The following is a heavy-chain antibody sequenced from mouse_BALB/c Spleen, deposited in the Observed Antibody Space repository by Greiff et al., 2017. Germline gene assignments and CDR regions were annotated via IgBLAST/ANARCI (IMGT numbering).Heavy chain of an antibody. Sequence: VQLQQPGAELVKPGASVKLSCKASGYTFTSYWMHWVKQRPGQGLEWIGEINPSNGRTNYNEKFKSKATLTVDKSSSTAYMQLSSLTSEDSAVYYCAQATRGRHGDYWGQGTTVTVSS. CDR2: INPSNGRT. J-gene: IGHJ4*01. CDR3: AQATRGRHGDY. D-gene: IGHD1-1*01. V-gene: IGHV1S81*02. CDR1: GYTFTSYW.